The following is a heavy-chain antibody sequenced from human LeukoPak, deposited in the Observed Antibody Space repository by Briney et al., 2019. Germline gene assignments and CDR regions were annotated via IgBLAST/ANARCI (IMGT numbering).Heavy chain of an antibody. V-gene: IGHV4-61*02. D-gene: IGHD6-13*01. CDR2: IYTSGST. Sequence: PSQTLSLTCTVSGGSISSGTYYWSWIRQPAGKGLEWIGRIYTSGSTNYNPSLKSRVTISVDRSKNQFSLKLSSVTAADTAVYYCARAGSSWKYNWFDPWGQGTLVTVSS. CDR1: GGSISSGTYY. J-gene: IGHJ5*02. CDR3: ARAGSSWKYNWFDP.